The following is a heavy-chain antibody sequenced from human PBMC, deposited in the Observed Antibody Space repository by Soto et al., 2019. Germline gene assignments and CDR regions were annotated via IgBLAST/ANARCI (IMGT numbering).Heavy chain of an antibody. V-gene: IGHV3-23*01. Sequence: GGSLRLSCAASGFTFSSYAMNWVRQAPGRGLEWVSTISYDGGNTYYPHSVKGRFTISRDNSKNTLYLQMNSLRAEDAAVDYFAKGGIGWFDPWGQGTMVTVSS. D-gene: IGHD2-21*01. CDR1: GFTFSSYA. J-gene: IGHJ5*02. CDR3: AKGGIGWFDP. CDR2: ISYDGGNT.